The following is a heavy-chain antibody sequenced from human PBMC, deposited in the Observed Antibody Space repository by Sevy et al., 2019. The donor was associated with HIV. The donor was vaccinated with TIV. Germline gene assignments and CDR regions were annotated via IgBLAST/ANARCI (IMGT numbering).Heavy chain of an antibody. CDR3: ARGRVLANYYYYGMDV. Sequence: ASVKVSCKASGYTFTSYDINWGRQATGQGLEWMGWMNPNSGNTGYAKKFQGRVTMTRNTSISTAYMELSSLRSEDTAVYYCARGRVLANYYYYGMDVWGQGTTVTVSS. CDR1: GYTFTSYD. D-gene: IGHD1-26*01. V-gene: IGHV1-8*01. J-gene: IGHJ6*02. CDR2: MNPNSGNT.